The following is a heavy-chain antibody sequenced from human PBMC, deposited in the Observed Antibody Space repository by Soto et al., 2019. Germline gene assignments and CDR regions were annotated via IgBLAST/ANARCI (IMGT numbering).Heavy chain of an antibody. D-gene: IGHD6-19*01. CDR1: GYTFTSYA. CDR3: AIQRIAVAGTARQNWFDP. J-gene: IGHJ5*02. V-gene: IGHV1-3*01. Sequence: EASVKVSCKASGYTFTSYAMHWVRQAPGQRLEWMGWINAGNGNTKYSQKFQGRVTITRDTSASTAYMELNSLRAEDTAVYYCAIQRIAVAGTARQNWFDPWGQGTLVTVSS. CDR2: INAGNGNT.